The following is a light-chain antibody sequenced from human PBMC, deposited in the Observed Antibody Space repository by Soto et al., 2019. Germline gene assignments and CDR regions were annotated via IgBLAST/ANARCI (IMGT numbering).Light chain of an antibody. CDR3: HQYTNWPTYN. CDR1: QSVSSN. J-gene: IGKJ2*01. Sequence: EIVMAQSPATLSVSPGERVTLSCRASQSVSSNLAWYQQKPGQAPRLLIYGASTRATGIPARFSGSGSGTEFTLTISSLQSEDFAVYYCHQYTNWPTYNCGQETKVDIK. V-gene: IGKV3-15*01. CDR2: GAS.